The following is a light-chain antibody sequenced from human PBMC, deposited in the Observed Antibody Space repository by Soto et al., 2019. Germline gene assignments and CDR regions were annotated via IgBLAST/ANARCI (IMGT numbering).Light chain of an antibody. J-gene: IGLJ2*01. V-gene: IGLV2-14*03. Sequence: QSALTQPASVSGSPGQSITISCTGTSSDVGGYKYVSWYQQHPGKAPKLMIYDVSNRPSGVSNRFSGSKSGNTASRTISGLQSEDEGDYYCTSYTSSTSVVFGGGTKLTVL. CDR2: DVS. CDR3: TSYTSSTSVV. CDR1: SSDVGGYKY.